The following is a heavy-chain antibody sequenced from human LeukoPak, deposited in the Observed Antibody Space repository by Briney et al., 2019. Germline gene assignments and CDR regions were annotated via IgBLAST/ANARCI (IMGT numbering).Heavy chain of an antibody. J-gene: IGHJ3*02. D-gene: IGHD6-13*01. CDR3: ARDLGYSSSWYDAFDI. Sequence: GGSLRLSCAASGFTFSSYAMHWVRQAPGKGLEWVAVISYDGSNKYYADSVKGRFTISRDNSKNTLYLQMNSLRAEDTAVYYCARDLGYSSSWYDAFDIWGQGTMVTVSS. CDR2: ISYDGSNK. V-gene: IGHV3-30-3*01. CDR1: GFTFSSYA.